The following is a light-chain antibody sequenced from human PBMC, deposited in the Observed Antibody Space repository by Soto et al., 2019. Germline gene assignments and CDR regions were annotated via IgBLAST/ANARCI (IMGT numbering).Light chain of an antibody. CDR3: GSWDSSLSAYV. V-gene: IGLV1-51*01. Sequence: QSVLTQPASLSGSPGQSITISCTGTSSDIGAYDYVSWFQQHPGKAPKLMIYDDNKRPSGIPDRFSGSKSGTSATLGITGFQTGDEADYYCGSWDSSLSAYVFATGTKVTVL. CDR2: DDN. CDR1: SSDIGAYDY. J-gene: IGLJ1*01.